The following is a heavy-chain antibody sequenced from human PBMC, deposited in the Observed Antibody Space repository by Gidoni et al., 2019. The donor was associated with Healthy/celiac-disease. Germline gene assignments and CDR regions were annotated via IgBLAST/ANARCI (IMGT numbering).Heavy chain of an antibody. D-gene: IGHD2-15*01. Sequence: LEWIGEIYHSGSTNYNPSLKSRVTISVDKSKNQFSLKLSSVTAADTAVYYCARGRGGNCSGGSCYREWGQGTLFTVSS. CDR2: IYHSGST. CDR3: ARGRGGNCSGGSCYRE. J-gene: IGHJ4*02. V-gene: IGHV4-4*02.